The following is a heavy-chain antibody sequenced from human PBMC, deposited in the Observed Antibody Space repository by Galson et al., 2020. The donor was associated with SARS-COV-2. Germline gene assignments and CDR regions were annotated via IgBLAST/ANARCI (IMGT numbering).Heavy chain of an antibody. D-gene: IGHD3-10*01. Sequence: ASVKVSCKVSGYTLTELSMHWVRQAPGKGLEWMGGFDPEDGETIYAQKFQGRVTMTEDTSTDTAYMELSSLRSEDTAVYYCAPSTPITMVRGVIGGWVDRWGQGTRVTVSS. CDR3: APSTPITMVRGVIGGWVDR. V-gene: IGHV1-24*01. J-gene: IGHJ5*02. CDR2: FDPEDGET. CDR1: GYTLTELS.